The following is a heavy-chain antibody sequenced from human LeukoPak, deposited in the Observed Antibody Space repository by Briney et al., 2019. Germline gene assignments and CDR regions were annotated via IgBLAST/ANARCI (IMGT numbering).Heavy chain of an antibody. CDR2: IYYSGST. CDR1: GGSISSHY. CDR3: ASHCSSTSCRGAFDI. J-gene: IGHJ3*02. Sequence: SETLSLTCTVSGGSISSHYWSWIRQPPGKGLEWNGYIYYSGSTNYNPSLKSRVTISVDTSKNQFSLKLSSVTAADTAVYYCASHCSSTSCRGAFDIWGQGTMVTVSS. D-gene: IGHD2-2*01. V-gene: IGHV4-59*11.